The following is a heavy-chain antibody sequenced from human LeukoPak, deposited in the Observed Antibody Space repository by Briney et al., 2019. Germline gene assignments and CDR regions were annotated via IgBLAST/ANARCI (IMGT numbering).Heavy chain of an antibody. Sequence: PGGSLRLSCAASGFTFSSYAMSWVRQPRGKGLEWIGSIYYSGSTYCNPSLKSRVTISVDTSKNQFSLKLSSVTAADTAVYYCARDSVVPAATIDYWGQGPLVTVPS. J-gene: IGHJ4*02. CDR2: IYYSGST. D-gene: IGHD2-2*01. CDR1: GFTFSSYA. V-gene: IGHV4-39*07. CDR3: ARDSVVPAATIDY.